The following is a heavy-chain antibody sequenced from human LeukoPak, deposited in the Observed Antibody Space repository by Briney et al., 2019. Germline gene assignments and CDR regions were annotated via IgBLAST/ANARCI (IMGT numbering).Heavy chain of an antibody. CDR1: GYKFTSYW. J-gene: IGHJ5*02. CDR2: ISAYNGNT. V-gene: IGHV1-18*04. D-gene: IGHD4-11*01. Sequence: GESLKISCKGSGYKFTSYWIGWVRQAPGQGLEWMGWISAYNGNTNYAQKLQGRVTMTTDTSTSTAYMELRSLRSDDTAVYYCARDLSVNWFDPWGQGTLVTVSS. CDR3: ARDLSVNWFDP.